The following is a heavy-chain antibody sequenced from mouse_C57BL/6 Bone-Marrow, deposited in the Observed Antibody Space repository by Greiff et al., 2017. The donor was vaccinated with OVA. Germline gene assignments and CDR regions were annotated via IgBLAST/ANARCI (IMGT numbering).Heavy chain of an antibody. V-gene: IGHV5-17*01. CDR3: ARGITTVVDFDY. CDR1: GFTFSDYG. D-gene: IGHD1-1*01. Sequence: EVHLVESGGGLVKPGGSLKLSCAASGFTFSDYGMHWVRQAPEKGLEWVAYISSGSSTIYYADTVKGRFTISRDNAKNTLFLQMTSLRSEDTAMYYCARGITTVVDFDYWGQGTTLTVSS. CDR2: ISSGSSTI. J-gene: IGHJ2*01.